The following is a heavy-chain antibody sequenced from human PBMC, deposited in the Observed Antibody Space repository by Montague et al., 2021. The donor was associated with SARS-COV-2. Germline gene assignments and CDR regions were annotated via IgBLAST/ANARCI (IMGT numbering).Heavy chain of an antibody. D-gene: IGHD1-26*01. J-gene: IGHJ6*03. CDR2: INHSGTT. CDR1: DGSFSDFY. CDR3: ASGDDNGSGYLDV. V-gene: IGHV4-34*01. Sequence: SETLSLTCAVFDGSFSDFYRSWIRQPPGEGLEWIGEINHSGTTYXXPSLKSRVTISVDTSKNQFSLKLNSVTAADAAVYYCASGDDNGSGYLDVWGKGTTVTVSS.